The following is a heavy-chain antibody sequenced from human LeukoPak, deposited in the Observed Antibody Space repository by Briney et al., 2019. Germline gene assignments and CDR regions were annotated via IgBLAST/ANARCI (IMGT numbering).Heavy chain of an antibody. CDR1: GGSISSYY. D-gene: IGHD6-13*01. Sequence: SENLSRTCTVSGGSISSYYWSWIRQPPGKGLEWIGYIYYSGSTNYNPSLKSRVTISVDTSKNQFSLKLSSVTAADTAVYYCARGDSSSWEYYFDYWGQGTLVTVSS. V-gene: IGHV4-59*01. CDR3: ARGDSSSWEYYFDY. J-gene: IGHJ4*02. CDR2: IYYSGST.